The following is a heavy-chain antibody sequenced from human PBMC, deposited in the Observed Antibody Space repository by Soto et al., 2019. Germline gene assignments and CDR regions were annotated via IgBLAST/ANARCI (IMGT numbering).Heavy chain of an antibody. CDR1: GFTFSSYV. CDR2: INGHGDTT. CDR3: ARVPDLDYCSKTSCLYYFNS. D-gene: IGHD2-2*01. V-gene: IGHV3-23*01. Sequence: EVQLLGSGGGLVQPGGSLRLSCVASGFTFSSYVMGWVRQAPGKWLEWVSTINGHGDTTYYAESVKGRFIISRDNSKNSLYLQMNSLRAEDTAVYYCARVPDLDYCSKTSCLYYFNSWGQGALVTVSS. J-gene: IGHJ4*02.